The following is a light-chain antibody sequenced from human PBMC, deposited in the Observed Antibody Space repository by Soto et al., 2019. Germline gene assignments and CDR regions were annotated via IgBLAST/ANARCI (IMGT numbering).Light chain of an antibody. J-gene: IGLJ3*02. V-gene: IGLV2-14*01. CDR2: EVS. Sequence: QSALTQPASVSGSPGQSITISCTGTSSDIGAYNSVSWYQQYPGKAPKLMIYEVSNRPPGVSNRFSGSKSGNTASLTISGLQAEDEADYYCSSYASNTFHWVFGGGTKLTVL. CDR3: SSYASNTFHWV. CDR1: SSDIGAYNS.